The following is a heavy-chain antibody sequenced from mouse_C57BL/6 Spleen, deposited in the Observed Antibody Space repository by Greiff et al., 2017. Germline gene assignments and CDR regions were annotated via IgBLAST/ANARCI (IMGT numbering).Heavy chain of an antibody. V-gene: IGHV5-4*01. CDR1: GFTFSSYA. CDR3: ARDWGGIYYGNPAWFAY. CDR2: ISDGGSYT. J-gene: IGHJ3*01. Sequence: EVQVVESGGGLVKPGGSLKLSCAASGFTFSSYAMSWVRQTPEKWLEWVATISDGGSYTYYPDNVKGRFTISRDNAKNNLYLQMSHLKSEDTAMYYCARDWGGIYYGNPAWFAYWGQGTLVTVSA. D-gene: IGHD2-1*01.